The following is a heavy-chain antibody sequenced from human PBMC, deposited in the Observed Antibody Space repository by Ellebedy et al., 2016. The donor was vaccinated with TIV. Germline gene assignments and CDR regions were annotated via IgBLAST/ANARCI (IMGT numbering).Heavy chain of an antibody. CDR3: ARDPDYGGNSADAFDI. CDR2: IIPIFGTA. D-gene: IGHD4-23*01. V-gene: IGHV1-69*05. J-gene: IGHJ3*02. Sequence: ASVKVSCKASGGTFSSYAISWVRQAPGQGLEWMGGIIPIFGTANYAQKFQGRVTLTRNTSISTAYMEVSSLTSEDTAVYYCARDPDYGGNSADAFDIWGQGTMVTVSS. CDR1: GGTFSSYA.